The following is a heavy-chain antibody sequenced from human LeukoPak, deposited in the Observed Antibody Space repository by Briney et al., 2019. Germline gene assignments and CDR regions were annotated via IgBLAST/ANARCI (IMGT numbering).Heavy chain of an antibody. D-gene: IGHD3-3*01. Sequence: GGSLRLSCSASRFTVSSNYMSWVRQAPGQGLEWVSVIYSGGSTYYADSVKGRFTISRDNSKNTLYLQMNSLRAEDTAVYYCARDVGPIQAQRFLEWLLAYYMDVWGKGTTVTVSS. J-gene: IGHJ6*03. V-gene: IGHV3-53*01. CDR2: IYSGGST. CDR1: RFTVSSNY. CDR3: ARDVGPIQAQRFLEWLLAYYMDV.